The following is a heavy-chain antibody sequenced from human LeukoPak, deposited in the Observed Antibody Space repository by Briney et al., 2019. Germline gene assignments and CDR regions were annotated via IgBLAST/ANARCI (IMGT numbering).Heavy chain of an antibody. CDR1: GFLLSTSGVG. V-gene: IGHV2-5*02. D-gene: IGHD6-13*01. Sequence: SGPTLGKPTQTLTLTCTFLGFLLSTSGVGVGWIRQPPGKALGWLALIYWDDDKRYSPSLKSSLTITKDTSKNQVVLTMTNMDPVDAATYYCAHRGSYSSSWYQEEAFDIWRQGTMVTVSS. CDR2: IYWDDDK. CDR3: AHRGSYSSSWYQEEAFDI. J-gene: IGHJ3*02.